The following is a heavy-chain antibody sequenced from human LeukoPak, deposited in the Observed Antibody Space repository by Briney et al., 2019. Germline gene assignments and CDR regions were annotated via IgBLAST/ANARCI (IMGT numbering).Heavy chain of an antibody. CDR1: GFTFSSYA. CDR2: ISYDGSNK. CDR3: ARDHSA. D-gene: IGHD2-21*01. Sequence: AGGSLRLSCAASGFTFSSYAMHWVRQAPGKGLEWVAVISYDGSNKYYADSVKGRFTISRDNSKNTLYLQMNSLRAEDTAVYYCARDHSAWGQGTLVTVSS. V-gene: IGHV3-30-3*01. J-gene: IGHJ5*02.